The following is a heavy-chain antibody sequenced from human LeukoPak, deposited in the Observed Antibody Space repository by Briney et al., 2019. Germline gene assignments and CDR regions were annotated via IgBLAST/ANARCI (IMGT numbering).Heavy chain of an antibody. CDR1: GYSFSNYW. J-gene: IGHJ4*02. CDR2: IDPSDSYT. CDR3: TRLTDYNISTGYYSDY. V-gene: IGHV5-10-1*01. Sequence: GEPLKISGKGSGYSFSNYWFGWVRQLPGKGLGGMGRIDPSDSYTKYSTSFQGNVTMSTDKSMTTTYLKWSSPKASDTAMYYCTRLTDYNISTGYYSDYWGQGTLVTVSS. D-gene: IGHD3-9*01.